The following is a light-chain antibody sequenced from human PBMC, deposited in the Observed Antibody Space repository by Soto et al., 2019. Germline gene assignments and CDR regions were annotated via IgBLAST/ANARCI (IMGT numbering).Light chain of an antibody. CDR2: GVN. CDR1: NSDVGSYDL. CDR3: CSYAGGSTYVL. J-gene: IGLJ3*02. V-gene: IGLV2-23*02. Sequence: QSALTQPASVSGSPGQSITISCTGTNSDVGSYDLVSWYQQHPGKAPKLMIFGVNKRPSGVSNRFSGSKSGNTASLTISGLQAEDESDYYCCSYAGGSTYVLFGGGTKLTVL.